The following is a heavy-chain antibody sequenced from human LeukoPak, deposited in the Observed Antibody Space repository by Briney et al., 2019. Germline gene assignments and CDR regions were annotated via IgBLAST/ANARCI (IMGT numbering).Heavy chain of an antibody. CDR3: ARGDSSSWYSNRFDP. V-gene: IGHV4-61*02. D-gene: IGHD6-13*01. CDR2: IHTSGGT. J-gene: IGHJ5*02. CDR1: GDSISSGSYY. Sequence: PSETLSLTCTVSGDSISSGSYYWNWIRQPAGKGLEWIGRIHTSGGTNYSPSLKSRVTISLDMSKNQFSLELSSVTAADTAVYYCARGDSSSWYSNRFDPWGHGTLVTVSS.